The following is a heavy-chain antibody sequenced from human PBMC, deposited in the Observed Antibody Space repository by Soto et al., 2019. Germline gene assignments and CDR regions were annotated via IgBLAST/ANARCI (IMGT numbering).Heavy chain of an antibody. V-gene: IGHV4-31*03. CDR1: GASLSSGGYY. J-gene: IGHJ3*01. Sequence: QVQLQESGPGLAKPSQTLSLTCTVSGASLSSGGYYWTWIRQVPGKALEWLGYIFHTGTTFYNPSLKRRVVMSIEKSDNQFSLNLRSVTAADTAVYYCARGLGYDSNGRFLAAFDVWGQGTMVTVSS. D-gene: IGHD3-22*01. CDR2: IFHTGTT. CDR3: ARGLGYDSNGRFLAAFDV.